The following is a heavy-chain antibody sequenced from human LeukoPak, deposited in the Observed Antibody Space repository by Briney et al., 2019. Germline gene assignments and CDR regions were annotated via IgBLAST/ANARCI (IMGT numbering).Heavy chain of an antibody. J-gene: IGHJ4*02. CDR1: GYTFTCYY. CDR2: INPNSGGT. Sequence: ASVKVSCKASGYTFTCYYMHWVRQAPGQGLEWMGWINPNSGGTNYAQKFQGWVTMTRDTSISTAYMELSRLRSDDTAVYYCARAGDSSGYYYEYFDYWGQGTLVTVSS. V-gene: IGHV1-2*04. CDR3: ARAGDSSGYYYEYFDY. D-gene: IGHD3-22*01.